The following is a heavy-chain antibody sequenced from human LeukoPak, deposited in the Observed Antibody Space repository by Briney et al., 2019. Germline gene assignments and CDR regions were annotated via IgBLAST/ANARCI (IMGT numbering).Heavy chain of an antibody. J-gene: IGHJ1*01. Sequence: ASVKVSCKASGYTVTSYYMHWVRQAPGQGLEWMGIINPSGGSTSYAQKFQGRVTMTRDTSTSTVYMELSSLRSEDTAVYYCARALYGDLPGEYFQHWGQGTLVTVSS. CDR1: GYTVTSYY. D-gene: IGHD4-17*01. V-gene: IGHV1-46*01. CDR3: ARALYGDLPGEYFQH. CDR2: INPSGGST.